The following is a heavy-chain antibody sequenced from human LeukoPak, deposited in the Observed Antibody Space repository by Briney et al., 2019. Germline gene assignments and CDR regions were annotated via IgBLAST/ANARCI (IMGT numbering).Heavy chain of an antibody. D-gene: IGHD3-10*01. CDR2: IVVGSGNT. V-gene: IGHV1-58*02. J-gene: IGHJ6*02. CDR1: GFTFTSSA. CDR3: AAAEVRGVIKDYYYGMDV. Sequence: SVKVSCKASGFTFTSSAMQWVRPARGQRLEWIGWIVVGSGNTNYAQKFQERVTITRDMSTSTAYMELSSLRSEDTAVYYCAAAEVRGVIKDYYYGMDVWGQGTTVTVSS.